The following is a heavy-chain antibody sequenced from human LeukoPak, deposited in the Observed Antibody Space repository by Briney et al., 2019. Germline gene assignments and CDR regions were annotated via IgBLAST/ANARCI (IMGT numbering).Heavy chain of an antibody. V-gene: IGHV3-74*01. CDR2: INTDGSST. Sequence: GGSVRLSCAASGFTFSSYWMHWVRQAPGKGLVWVSRINTDGSSTSYADSVKGRFTISRDNAKNTLYLQMNSLRAEDTAVYYCASGGPRGGQNYFWGQGTLVTVSS. CDR1: GFTFSSYW. D-gene: IGHD3-10*01. J-gene: IGHJ4*02. CDR3: ASGGPRGGQNYF.